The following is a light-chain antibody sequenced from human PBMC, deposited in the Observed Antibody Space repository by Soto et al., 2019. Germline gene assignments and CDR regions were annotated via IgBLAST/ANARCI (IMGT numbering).Light chain of an antibody. CDR1: QSITTW. CDR3: QQYNDYWT. J-gene: IGKJ1*01. CDR2: DAS. Sequence: DIQMTQSPSTLSASVGYRVVITCRSSQSITTWLAWYQQKPAKAPKLLIYDASSLESGVPSRFSGSGSGTEFTLTISSLQPDDFATYYCQQYNDYWTFGQGTKVDIK. V-gene: IGKV1-5*01.